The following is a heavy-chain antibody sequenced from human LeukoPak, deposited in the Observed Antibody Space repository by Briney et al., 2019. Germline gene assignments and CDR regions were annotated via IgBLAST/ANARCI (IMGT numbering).Heavy chain of an antibody. Sequence: GGSLRLSCAASGFTFSSYGMHWVRQAPGKGLEWVTAISYDGNYKYYADSVKGRFTISRDFSKNTLYLQMNSLRAEDTAVYYCAREYCSGGSCYSSGGPGFDYWGQGTLVTVSS. CDR1: GFTFSSYG. V-gene: IGHV3-30*03. D-gene: IGHD2-15*01. CDR3: AREYCSGGSCYSSGGPGFDY. J-gene: IGHJ4*02. CDR2: ISYDGNYK.